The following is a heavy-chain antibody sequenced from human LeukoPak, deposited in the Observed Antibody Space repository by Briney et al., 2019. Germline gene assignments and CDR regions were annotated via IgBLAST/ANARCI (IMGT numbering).Heavy chain of an antibody. V-gene: IGHV3-23*01. CDR1: GFTFNIYA. Sequence: GGSLRLSCAASGFTFNIYAMNWVRQAPGKGLEWVSTISGSGGSTYYADSVKGRFTISRDNSKNTLSLQMNSLRAEDTATYYCAKARGCSGGSRYFDCWGQGTLVTVSS. CDR3: AKARGCSGGSRYFDC. D-gene: IGHD2-15*01. J-gene: IGHJ4*02. CDR2: ISGSGGST.